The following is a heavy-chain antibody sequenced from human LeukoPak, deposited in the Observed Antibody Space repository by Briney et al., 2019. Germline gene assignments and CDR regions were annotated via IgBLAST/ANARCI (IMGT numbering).Heavy chain of an antibody. CDR3: ARDRGYYDSSGSHFDY. V-gene: IGHV4-59*12. CDR2: IYYSGST. D-gene: IGHD3-22*01. CDR1: GGSISSYY. Sequence: SETLSLTCTVSGGSISSYYWSWIRQPPGKGLEWIGYIYYSGSTNYNPSLKSRVTISVDTSKNQFSLKLSSVTAADTAVYYCARDRGYYDSSGSHFDYCGQVTLVTFSS. J-gene: IGHJ4*02.